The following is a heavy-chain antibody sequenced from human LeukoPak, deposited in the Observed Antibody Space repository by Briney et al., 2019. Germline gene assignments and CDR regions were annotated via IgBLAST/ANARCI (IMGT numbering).Heavy chain of an antibody. J-gene: IGHJ3*02. D-gene: IGHD3-16*01. V-gene: IGHV4-59*12. Sequence: KPLETLSLTCTVSGGSISSYYWSWIRQPPGKGLEWIGYIYYSGSTNYNPSLKSRVTISVDTSKNQFSLKLSSVTAADTAVYYCARDPGGIWGQGTMVTVSS. CDR3: ARDPGGI. CDR1: GGSISSYY. CDR2: IYYSGST.